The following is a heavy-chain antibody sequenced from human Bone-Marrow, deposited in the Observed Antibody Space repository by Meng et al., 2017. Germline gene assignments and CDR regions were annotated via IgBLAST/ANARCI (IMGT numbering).Heavy chain of an antibody. V-gene: IGHV1-2*06. CDR2: IDPKTGDT. J-gene: IGHJ3*02. CDR3: ASYDYVWGSHDAFDI. Sequence: ASVKVSCKPSGYNFPDYYIHWVRRAPGQGLEWMGRIDPKTGDTHYALKFQGRVTMTGDTSISTAYMELSGLRSDDTAMYYCASYDYVWGSHDAFDIWGQGTMVTVSS. CDR1: GYNFPDYY. D-gene: IGHD3-16*01.